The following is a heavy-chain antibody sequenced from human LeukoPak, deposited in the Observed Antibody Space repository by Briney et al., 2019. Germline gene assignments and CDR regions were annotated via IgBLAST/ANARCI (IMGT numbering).Heavy chain of an antibody. CDR3: ARGRQQQLGWFDP. Sequence: GGSLRLSCSASGFTVSNNYMSWVRQAPGKGLEWVSIIYSGGGTNYADSVKGRFTISRNNSKNTLYLQMSSLRPDDTAVYYCARGRQQQLGWFDPWGQGTLVTVSS. CDR2: IYSGGGT. V-gene: IGHV3-53*04. D-gene: IGHD6-13*01. J-gene: IGHJ5*02. CDR1: GFTVSNNY.